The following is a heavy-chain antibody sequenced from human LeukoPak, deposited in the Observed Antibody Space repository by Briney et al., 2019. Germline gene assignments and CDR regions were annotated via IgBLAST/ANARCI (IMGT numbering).Heavy chain of an antibody. CDR2: INPSGGST. V-gene: IGHV1-46*03. Sequence: ESLKVSCKASGYTLTSYYIHWVRQAPGQGLEWMGIINPSGGSTVYAQKLQGRVTMTRHMSTGTAYINLSSLRPDDTADYYWAKAKSSGSALYFDSWGQGTLVTVSS. J-gene: IGHJ4*02. D-gene: IGHD3-22*01. CDR3: AKAKSSGSALYFDS. CDR1: GYTLTSYY.